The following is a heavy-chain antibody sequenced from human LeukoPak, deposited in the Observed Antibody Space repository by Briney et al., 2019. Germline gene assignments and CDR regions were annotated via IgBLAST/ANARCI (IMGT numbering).Heavy chain of an antibody. CDR2: IYTSGST. D-gene: IGHD2-15*01. J-gene: IGHJ5*02. CDR1: DGSISSGSYY. Sequence: SQTLSLTCTVSDGSISSGSYYWSWIRQPAGKGLGWIGRIYTSGSTNYNPSLKSRVTISVDTSKNQFSLKLSSVTAADTAVYYCAIGYCSGGSCYSESGGFDPWGEGTLVTVSS. CDR3: AIGYCSGGSCYSESGGFDP. V-gene: IGHV4-61*02.